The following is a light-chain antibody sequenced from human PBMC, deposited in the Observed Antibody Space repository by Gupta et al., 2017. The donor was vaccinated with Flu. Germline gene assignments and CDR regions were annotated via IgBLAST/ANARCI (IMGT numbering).Light chain of an antibody. V-gene: IGLV4-69*01. CDR2: LNSDGSH. J-gene: IGLJ7*01. CDR3: QTGGTGVDV. Sequence: QLVLPPSPSASASLGASVTLTCTLSSGHSSYAIAWHQQQPEKGPRYLMKLNSDGSHSTGDGIPDRFSDYGAGADLYPTIASGQAGAEDYYDWQTGGTGVDVFGGGTKLTVL. CDR1: SGHSSYA.